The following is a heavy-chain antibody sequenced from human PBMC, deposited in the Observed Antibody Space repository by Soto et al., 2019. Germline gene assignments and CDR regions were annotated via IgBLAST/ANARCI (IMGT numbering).Heavy chain of an antibody. V-gene: IGHV4-31*03. J-gene: IGHJ6*02. Sequence: PSETLSLTCTVSGGSISSGGYYWSWIRQHPGKGLEWIGYIYYSGSTYYNPSLKSRVTISVDTSKNQFSLKLSSVTAADTAVYYCARAVVAYYYGMDVWGQGTTVTVSS. CDR2: IYYSGST. CDR1: GGSISSGGYY. D-gene: IGHD2-2*01. CDR3: ARAVVAYYYGMDV.